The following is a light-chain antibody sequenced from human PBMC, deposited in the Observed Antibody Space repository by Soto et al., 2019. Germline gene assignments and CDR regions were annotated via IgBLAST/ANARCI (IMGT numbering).Light chain of an antibody. CDR1: SSDVGDYKY. CDR3: SSYIPRSRIVL. CDR2: QVT. V-gene: IGLV2-14*01. J-gene: IGLJ2*01. Sequence: QSALTQPAAVSGSPGQSITISCTGTSSDVGDYKYVSLDQQFPGKAPKLMIYQVTNRPSGVSDRFSGSKSGNSASLTISGLQTEDEADYYCSSYIPRSRIVLFGGGTKLTVL.